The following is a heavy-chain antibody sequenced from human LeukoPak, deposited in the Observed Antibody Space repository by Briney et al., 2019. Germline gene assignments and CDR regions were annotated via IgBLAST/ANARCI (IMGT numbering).Heavy chain of an antibody. D-gene: IGHD3-22*01. Sequence: SETLSHTCTVSGGSISSYYWSWIRQPPGKGLEWIGYIYYSGSTNYNPSLKSRVTISVDTSKNQFSLKLSSVTAADTAVYYCARGYYDSSGYLDYWGQGTLVTVSS. CDR3: ARGYYDSSGYLDY. CDR1: GGSISSYY. CDR2: IYYSGST. J-gene: IGHJ4*02. V-gene: IGHV4-59*01.